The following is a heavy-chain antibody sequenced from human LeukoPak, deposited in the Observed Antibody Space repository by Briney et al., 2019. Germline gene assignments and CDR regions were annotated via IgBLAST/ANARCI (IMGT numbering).Heavy chain of an antibody. CDR3: AKSGVVVPAAVEYYYYYYMDV. V-gene: IGHV3-23*01. CDR1: GFTVSNYY. D-gene: IGHD2-2*01. Sequence: GGSLRLSCAASGFTVSNYYMSWVRQAPGKGLEWVSAISGSGGSTYYADSVRGRFTISRDNSKNTLYLQMNSLRAEDTAVYYCAKSGVVVPAAVEYYYYYYMDVWGKGTTVTISS. CDR2: ISGSGGST. J-gene: IGHJ6*03.